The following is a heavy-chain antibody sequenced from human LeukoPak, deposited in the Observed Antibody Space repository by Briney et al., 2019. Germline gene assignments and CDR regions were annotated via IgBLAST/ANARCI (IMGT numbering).Heavy chain of an antibody. D-gene: IGHD2-2*02. Sequence: PSGTLSLTCAVSGGSISSSNWWSWVRQPPGKGLEWIGEIYHSGSTNYNPSLKSRVTISVDKSKNQISLKLSSVTAADTAVYYCARASPILGYCSSTSCYRGSYYYYYGMDVWGKGTTVTVSS. J-gene: IGHJ6*04. CDR3: ARASPILGYCSSTSCYRGSYYYYYGMDV. V-gene: IGHV4-4*02. CDR2: IYHSGST. CDR1: GGSISSSNW.